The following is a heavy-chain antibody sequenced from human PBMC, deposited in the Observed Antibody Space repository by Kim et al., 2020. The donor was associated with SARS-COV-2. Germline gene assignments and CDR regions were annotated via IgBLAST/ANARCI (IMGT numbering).Heavy chain of an antibody. CDR2: IKQDGSAE. CDR3: ARDSNYFYVDY. D-gene: IGHD3-10*01. CDR1: GFTFSTYW. V-gene: IGHV3-7*03. Sequence: GGSLRLSCAASGFTFSTYWMTWVRQTPGKGLEWVANIKQDGSAEYYVDSVEGRFTISRDNAKNSLFLQMNSLRAEDTAVYYCARDSNYFYVDYWGQGTLV. J-gene: IGHJ4*02.